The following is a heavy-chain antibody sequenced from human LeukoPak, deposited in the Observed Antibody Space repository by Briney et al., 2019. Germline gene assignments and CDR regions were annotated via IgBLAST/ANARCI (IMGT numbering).Heavy chain of an antibody. D-gene: IGHD3-22*01. CDR2: IYPGDSDT. V-gene: IGHV5-51*01. CDR3: AGQGYYYDSSGYYYLAY. J-gene: IGHJ4*02. Sequence: GESLKISCKGSGYSFTSYWIGWVRQMPGKGLEWMGIIYPGDSDTRYSPPFQGQATITAGKSISAAYLQWSSLKASDTAMDYGAGQGYYYDSSGYYYLAYWGQGTLVTVSS. CDR1: GYSFTSYW.